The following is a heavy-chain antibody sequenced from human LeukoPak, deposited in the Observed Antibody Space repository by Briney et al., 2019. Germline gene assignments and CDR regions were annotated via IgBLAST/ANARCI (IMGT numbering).Heavy chain of an antibody. CDR2: ISSSSSTI. D-gene: IGHD2-15*01. V-gene: IGHV3-48*02. J-gene: IGHJ5*02. CDR3: ARDYAVAPVHWFDP. Sequence: PGRSLRLSCAASGFTFSSYSMNWVRQAPGKGLEWVSYISSSSSTIYYADSVKGRFTISRDNAKNSLYLQMNSLRDEDTAVYYCARDYAVAPVHWFDPWGQGTLVTVSS. CDR1: GFTFSSYS.